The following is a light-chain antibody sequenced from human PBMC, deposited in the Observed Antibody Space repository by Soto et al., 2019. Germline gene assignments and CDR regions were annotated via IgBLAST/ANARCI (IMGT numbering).Light chain of an antibody. Sequence: QSALTQPASVSGSLGQSITISCTGTSSDVGGYNYVSWYQQHPGKAPKLMIYEVSNRPSGVSNRFSGSKSGNTASLTISGLQAEDEADYYCSSYTSSSTLRNWVFGGGTKLTVL. J-gene: IGLJ3*02. CDR1: SSDVGGYNY. V-gene: IGLV2-14*01. CDR3: SSYTSSSTLRNWV. CDR2: EVS.